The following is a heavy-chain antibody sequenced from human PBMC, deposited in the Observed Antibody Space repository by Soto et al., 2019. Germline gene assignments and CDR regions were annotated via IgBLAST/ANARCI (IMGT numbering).Heavy chain of an antibody. D-gene: IGHD2-2*01. Sequence: XGSLRLSCAAAGFTFSSYWMSWVRQAPGKGLEWVANIKQDGSEKYYVDSVKGRFTISRDNAKNSLYLQMNSLRAEDTAVYYCARDVVVPAAIFYYYYGMDVWGQGTTVTVSS. CDR1: GFTFSSYW. CDR3: ARDVVVPAAIFYYYYGMDV. V-gene: IGHV3-7*03. CDR2: IKQDGSEK. J-gene: IGHJ6*02.